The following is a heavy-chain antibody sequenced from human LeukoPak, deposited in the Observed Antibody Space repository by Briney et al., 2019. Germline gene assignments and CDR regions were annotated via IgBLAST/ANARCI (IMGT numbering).Heavy chain of an antibody. D-gene: IGHD1-26*01. V-gene: IGHV5-51*01. Sequence: GESLKISCKGSGYSFTSYWIGWVRQMPGKGLGWRGIIYPGDSDTRFSPSFQGQVTSSADKSISTAYLQWTSLKASDTAVYYCARLGGTYDDCFDYWGQGTLVTVSS. CDR1: GYSFTSYW. CDR2: IYPGDSDT. CDR3: ARLGGTYDDCFDY. J-gene: IGHJ4*02.